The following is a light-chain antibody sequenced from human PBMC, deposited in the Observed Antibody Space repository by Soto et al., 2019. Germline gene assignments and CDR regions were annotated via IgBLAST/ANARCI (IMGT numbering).Light chain of an antibody. CDR1: QSVRSSY. CDR2: GAS. CDR3: QQYGSSPFT. J-gene: IGKJ3*01. V-gene: IGKV3-20*01. Sequence: EIVLTQSPGTLSLSPGERATLSCRASQSVRSSYLAWYQQKPGQAPRLLIYGASSMATGIPDRFSGSGSGTDFTLTISRLEPEDFAVYYCQQYGSSPFTFGPGTKVDIK.